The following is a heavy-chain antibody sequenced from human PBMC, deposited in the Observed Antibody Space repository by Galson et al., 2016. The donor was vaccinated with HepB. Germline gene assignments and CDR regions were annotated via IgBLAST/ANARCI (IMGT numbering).Heavy chain of an antibody. D-gene: IGHD3-10*01. V-gene: IGHV2-70*01. CDR3: ARIRGSILPPFDY. Sequence: PALVKPTQTLTLTCTFSGFSLSNSGMCVGWIRQPPGKALEWLALIDWEDENEYNTSLKTRLTISKDTSKNQVVLTMTNMDPVDTGTYYCARIRGSILPPFDYWGQGTLVTVSS. CDR2: IDWEDEN. J-gene: IGHJ4*02. CDR1: GFSLSNSGMC.